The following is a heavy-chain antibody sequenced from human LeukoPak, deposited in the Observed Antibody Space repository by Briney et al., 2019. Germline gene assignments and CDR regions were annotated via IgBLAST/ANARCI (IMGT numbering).Heavy chain of an antibody. J-gene: IGHJ4*02. V-gene: IGHV4-30-4*01. CDR3: ARFREAYCGGDCYERVYYFDY. CDR1: GGSISSGDYY. Sequence: SQTLSLTCTVSGGSISSGDYYWSWIRQPPGKGLEWIGYIYYSGSTYYNPSLKSRVTISVDTSKNQFSLELSSVTAADTAVYYCARFREAYCGGDCYERVYYFDYWGQGTLVTVSS. D-gene: IGHD2-21*02. CDR2: IYYSGST.